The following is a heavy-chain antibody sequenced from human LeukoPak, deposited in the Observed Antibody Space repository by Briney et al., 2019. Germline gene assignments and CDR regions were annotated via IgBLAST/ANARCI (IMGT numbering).Heavy chain of an antibody. CDR1: GGSISSYY. J-gene: IGHJ4*02. V-gene: IGHV4-4*07. Sequence: SETLSLTCTVSGGSISSYYWSWIRQPAGKGLEWIGRIYTSGSTNYSPSLKSRVTMSVDTSKNQFSLKLSSVTAADTAVYYCARGGDSGSYYDYFDYWGQGTLVTVSS. CDR2: IYTSGST. CDR3: ARGGDSGSYYDYFDY. D-gene: IGHD1-26*01.